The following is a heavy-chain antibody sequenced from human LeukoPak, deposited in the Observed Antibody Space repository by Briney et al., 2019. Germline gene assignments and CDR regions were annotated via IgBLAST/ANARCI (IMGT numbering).Heavy chain of an antibody. CDR3: AKIYGSGSLWYYFDY. CDR2: ISYDGSDK. Sequence: PGGSLRLSCAASGFTFSSYGMHWVHQAPGKGLEWVALISYDGSDKDYADSVKGRFTISRDNSKNTLYLQMNSLRAEDTAVYYCAKIYGSGSLWYYFDYWGQGTLVTVSS. J-gene: IGHJ4*02. CDR1: GFTFSSYG. D-gene: IGHD3-10*01. V-gene: IGHV3-30*18.